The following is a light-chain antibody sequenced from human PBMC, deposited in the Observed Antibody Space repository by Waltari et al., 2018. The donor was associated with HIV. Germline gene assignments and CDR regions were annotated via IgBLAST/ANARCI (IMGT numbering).Light chain of an antibody. CDR3: QQWQYYPVT. CDR1: QSIGDF. Sequence: DIQLTHPPSPLSASVGDRVTITCRASQSIGDFLAWYQQKPGQAPKFLFYRASTSESGVPLRFTGSGYGTEFTLTINSLQAEDTATYYCQQWQYYPVTFGQGTKVEI. V-gene: IGKV1-5*03. J-gene: IGKJ2*01. CDR2: RAS.